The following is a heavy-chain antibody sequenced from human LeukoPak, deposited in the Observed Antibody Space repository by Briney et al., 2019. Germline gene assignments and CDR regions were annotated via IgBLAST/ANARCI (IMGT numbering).Heavy chain of an antibody. V-gene: IGHV4-34*01. Sequence: SETLSLTCAVYGGSFSGYYWSWIRQPPGKGLEWIGEINHSGSTNYNPSLKSRVTISVDTSKNQFSLKLSSVTAADTTVYYCARGKLPAYYGGDCYSGAGNWFDPWGQGTLVTVSS. D-gene: IGHD2-21*02. CDR2: INHSGST. J-gene: IGHJ5*02. CDR1: GGSFSGYY. CDR3: ARGKLPAYYGGDCYSGAGNWFDP.